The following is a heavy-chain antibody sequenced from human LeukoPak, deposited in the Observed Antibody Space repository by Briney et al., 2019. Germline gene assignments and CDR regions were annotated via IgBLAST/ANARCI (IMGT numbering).Heavy chain of an antibody. D-gene: IGHD3-22*01. V-gene: IGHV3-9*01. CDR3: AKDIGPREYYYASSGYFDY. Sequence: GRSLRLSCAASGFTFDDYAMHWVRQAPGKGLEWVSGISWNSGSIGYADSVKGRFTISRDNAKNSLYLQMNSLRAEDTALYYCAKDIGPREYYYASSGYFDYWGQGTLVTVSS. CDR1: GFTFDDYA. CDR2: ISWNSGSI. J-gene: IGHJ4*02.